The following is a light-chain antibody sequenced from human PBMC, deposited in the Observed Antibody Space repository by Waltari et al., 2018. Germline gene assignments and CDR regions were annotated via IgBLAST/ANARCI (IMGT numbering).Light chain of an antibody. V-gene: IGKV1-17*03. Sequence: DIQMTQSPSAMSASVGDRVTMTCRANQGISNYLTWFQQKPGKVPERLIYGASSLQSGVPSRFSGSGSGTEFTLTISSLQREDVATYYCLQHKSYPWTFGQGTKVEIK. J-gene: IGKJ1*01. CDR3: LQHKSYPWT. CDR2: GAS. CDR1: QGISNY.